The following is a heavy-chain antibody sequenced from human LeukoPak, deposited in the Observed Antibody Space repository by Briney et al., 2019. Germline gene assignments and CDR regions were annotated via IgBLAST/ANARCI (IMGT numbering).Heavy chain of an antibody. CDR1: GGSISSSSYY. Sequence: SSETLSLTCTVSGGSISSSSYYWGWIRQPPGKGLVWIGSIYYSGSTYYNPSLKSRVTISVDTSKNQFSLKLSSVTAADTAVYYCARLDYGDYYFDYWGQGTLVTVSS. CDR3: ARLDYGDYYFDY. CDR2: IYYSGST. J-gene: IGHJ4*02. D-gene: IGHD4-17*01. V-gene: IGHV4-39*01.